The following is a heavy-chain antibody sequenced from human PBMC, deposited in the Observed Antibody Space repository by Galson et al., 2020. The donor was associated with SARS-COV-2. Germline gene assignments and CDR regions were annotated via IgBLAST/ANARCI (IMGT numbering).Heavy chain of an antibody. V-gene: IGHV2-70*01. D-gene: IGHD1-26*01. J-gene: IGHJ6*02. CDR1: GFSLSTSGMC. Sequence: SGPTLVKPTQTLTLTCTFSGFSLSTSGMCVSWIRQPPGKALEWLALIAWDDDKYYSTSLKTRLTISKDTSKNQVVLTMTNVDPVDTATYYCVRKPLLLPDYYFYGMDDWGQWTTVTFSS. CDR3: VRKPLLLPDYYFYGMDD. CDR2: IAWDDDK.